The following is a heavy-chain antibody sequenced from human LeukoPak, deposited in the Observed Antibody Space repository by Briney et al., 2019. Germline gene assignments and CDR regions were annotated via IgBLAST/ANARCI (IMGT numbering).Heavy chain of an antibody. Sequence: SETLSLTRTVSGGSISSYYWSWIRQPPGKGRGWIGYIYYSGSTNYNPSLKSRVTISVDTSKNQFSLKLSSVTAADTAVYYCARDSDSSHDYWGQGTLVTVSS. CDR2: IYYSGST. CDR3: ARDSDSSHDY. D-gene: IGHD6-13*01. J-gene: IGHJ4*02. CDR1: GGSISSYY. V-gene: IGHV4-59*01.